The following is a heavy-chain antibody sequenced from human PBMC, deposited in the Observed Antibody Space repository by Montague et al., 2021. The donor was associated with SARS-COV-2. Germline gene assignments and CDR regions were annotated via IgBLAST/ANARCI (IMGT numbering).Heavy chain of an antibody. J-gene: IGHJ4*02. V-gene: IGHV3-23*01. D-gene: IGHD3-3*01. CDR1: GFTFSSYA. Sequence: SLRLSCAASGFTFSSYAMSWVRQAPGKGLEWVSAISGSGGSTYYADSVKGRFTISRDNSKNTLYLQMNSLRAEDTAVYYCAKDQFVYDFWGGYGTIDYWGQGTLVTVSS. CDR3: AKDQFVYDFWGGYGTIDY. CDR2: ISGSGGST.